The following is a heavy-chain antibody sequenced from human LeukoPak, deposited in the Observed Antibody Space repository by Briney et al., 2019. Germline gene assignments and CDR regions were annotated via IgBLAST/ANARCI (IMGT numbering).Heavy chain of an antibody. D-gene: IGHD6-13*01. CDR3: AKEIAALWKDWFDP. Sequence: GGSLRLSCAASGFTFSSYGMHWVRQAPGKGLEWVAVIWYDGSNKYYADSVKGRFTISRDNSKNTLYLQMNSLRAEDTAVYYCAKEIAALWKDWFDPWGQGTMVTVSS. J-gene: IGHJ5*02. V-gene: IGHV3-30*02. CDR2: IWYDGSNK. CDR1: GFTFSSYG.